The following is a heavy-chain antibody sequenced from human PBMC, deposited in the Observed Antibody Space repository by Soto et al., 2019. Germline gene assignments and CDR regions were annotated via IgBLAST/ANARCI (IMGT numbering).Heavy chain of an antibody. CDR2: IYYSGST. J-gene: IGHJ6*02. Sequence: SSETLSLTCTVSGGSISSGDYYWSWIRQPPGKGLEWIGYIYYSGSTYYNPSLKSRVTISVDTSKNQFSLKLSSVTAADTAVYYCARALIDIVVVPAAHKPENSYYYYGMDVWGQGTTVTVSS. D-gene: IGHD2-2*01. CDR1: GGSISSGDYY. CDR3: ARALIDIVVVPAAHKPENSYYYYGMDV. V-gene: IGHV4-30-4*01.